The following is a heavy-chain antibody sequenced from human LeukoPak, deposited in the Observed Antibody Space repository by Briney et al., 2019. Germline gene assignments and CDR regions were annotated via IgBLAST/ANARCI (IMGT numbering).Heavy chain of an antibody. D-gene: IGHD5-18*01. V-gene: IGHV4-59*01. J-gene: IGHJ6*03. CDR2: IYYSGST. Sequence: SETLSLTCTVSGGSISSYYWSWIRQPPGEGLEWIGYIYYSGSTNYNPSPKSRVTISVDTSQNQFSLRLSSVTAADTAVYYCARGVPLWTQAGYYYYMDVWGKGTTVTVSS. CDR3: ARGVPLWTQAGYYYYMDV. CDR1: GGSISSYY.